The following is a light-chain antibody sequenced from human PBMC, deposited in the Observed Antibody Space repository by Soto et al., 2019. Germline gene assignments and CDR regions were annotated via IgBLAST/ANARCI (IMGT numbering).Light chain of an antibody. Sequence: EIVMTQSPATLSVSPGDRAALSCRASQSISANLAWYQQKPGQAPRLLIYATSSRATGIPDRFSGRGSGTDFTLSTVLLEAEEVFVYYSQLYCSVWTVVHGNRV. V-gene: IGKV3D-15*03. CDR2: ATS. CDR3: QLYCSVWT. J-gene: IGKJ1*01. CDR1: QSISAN.